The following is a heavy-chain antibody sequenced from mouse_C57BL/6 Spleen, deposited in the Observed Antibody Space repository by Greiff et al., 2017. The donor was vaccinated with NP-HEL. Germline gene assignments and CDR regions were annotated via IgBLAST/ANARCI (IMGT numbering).Heavy chain of an antibody. J-gene: IGHJ1*03. CDR2: ISSGSSTI. CDR1: GFTFSDYG. CDR3: ARAMVYYGSSYEYFDV. V-gene: IGHV5-17*01. Sequence: DVHLVESGGGLVKPGGSLKLSCAASGFTFSDYGMHWVRQAPEKGLEWVAYISSGSSTIYYADTVKGRFTISRDNAKNTMFLQMTSPRSEDTAMYYCARAMVYYGSSYEYFDVWGTGTTVTVSS. D-gene: IGHD1-1*01.